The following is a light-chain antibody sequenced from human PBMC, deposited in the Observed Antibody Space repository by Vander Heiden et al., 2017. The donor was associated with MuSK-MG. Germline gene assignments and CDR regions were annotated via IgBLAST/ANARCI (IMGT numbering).Light chain of an antibody. Sequence: QSVLTQPPSVSGAPGQRVTIACTGNSSNIESGYDVHWYQQLPGTAPRLLIYLNNRRPSGVPDRFSGSRSGTSASLAITGLQAEDEADYYCQSYDKALSGSVFGGGTKLTVL. J-gene: IGLJ2*01. CDR3: QSYDKALSGSV. CDR2: LNN. CDR1: SSNIESGYD. V-gene: IGLV1-40*01.